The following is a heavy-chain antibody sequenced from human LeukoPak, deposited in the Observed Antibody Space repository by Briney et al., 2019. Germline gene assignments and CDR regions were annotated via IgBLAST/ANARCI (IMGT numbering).Heavy chain of an antibody. D-gene: IGHD3-22*01. Sequence: GGSLRLSCAASGFIFSTYAMTWVRQAPGKGLEWVSGISGGGGTTYYTDSVEGRFTISRDNSKNMVYLQMSSLRAEDTAVYYCAKGGTAQWHYDSSGYSDYWGQGTLVTVSS. J-gene: IGHJ4*02. CDR2: ISGGGGTT. V-gene: IGHV3-23*01. CDR3: AKGGTAQWHYDSSGYSDY. CDR1: GFIFSTYA.